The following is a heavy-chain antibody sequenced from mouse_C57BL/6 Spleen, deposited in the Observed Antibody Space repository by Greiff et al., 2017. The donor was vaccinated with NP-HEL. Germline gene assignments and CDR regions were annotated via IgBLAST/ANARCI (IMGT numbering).Heavy chain of an antibody. Sequence: EVKLMESGEGLVKPGGSLKLSCAASGFTFSSYAMSWVRQTPEKRLEWVAYISSGGDYIYYADTVKGRFTISRDNARNTLYLQMSSLKSEDTAMYYCTRGDYDLGACAYWGQGTLVTVSA. CDR3: TRGDYDLGACAY. CDR2: ISSGGDYI. J-gene: IGHJ3*01. CDR1: GFTFSSYA. V-gene: IGHV5-9-1*02. D-gene: IGHD2-4*01.